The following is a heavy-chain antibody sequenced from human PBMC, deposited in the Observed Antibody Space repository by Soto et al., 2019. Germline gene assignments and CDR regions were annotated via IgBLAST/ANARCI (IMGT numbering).Heavy chain of an antibody. CDR1: GYSFHNSG. CDR3: SKNGTTWFAS. CDR2: ISVFNGYA. D-gene: IGHD1-1*01. Sequence: QVQLVPSGPELKKPGASVKVSCKTSGYSFHNSGISWVRQAPGQGLEWMGWISVFNGYAHFAQKFQGRVIMTADTFTSTAYMELRGLRSDDMAMYYCSKNGTTWFASWGQGTPVTVSS. J-gene: IGHJ5*01. V-gene: IGHV1-18*03.